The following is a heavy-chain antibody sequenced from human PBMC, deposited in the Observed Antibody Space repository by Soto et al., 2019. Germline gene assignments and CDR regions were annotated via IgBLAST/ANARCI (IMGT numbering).Heavy chain of an antibody. J-gene: IGHJ4*02. CDR3: ASARWDY. V-gene: IGHV4-34*01. Sequence: SETLSLTCAISGASFSANYWTWIRQPPGKGLEWIGEINHSGNTNYDPSLKSRVTISVDTSRDQFSLKLTSVTAADTAVYYCASARWDYWGQGTLVTVSS. CDR1: GASFSANY. CDR2: INHSGNT.